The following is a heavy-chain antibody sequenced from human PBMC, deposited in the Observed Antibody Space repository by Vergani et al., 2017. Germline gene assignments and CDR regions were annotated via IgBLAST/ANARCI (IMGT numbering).Heavy chain of an antibody. CDR1: GFTLSNSD. Sequence: QVQLVESGGGVVQRGGSLRLSCATSGFTLSNSDMQWIRQGPGKGLEFVAFIQFDGSNQYYADSVKGRFTLSRDLSKNTLYLQMNSLRTDDTATYYCAKHFRGWGIDYWGQGTQVIVSS. V-gene: IGHV3-30*02. CDR3: AKHFRGWGIDY. D-gene: IGHD3-16*01. J-gene: IGHJ4*02. CDR2: IQFDGSNQ.